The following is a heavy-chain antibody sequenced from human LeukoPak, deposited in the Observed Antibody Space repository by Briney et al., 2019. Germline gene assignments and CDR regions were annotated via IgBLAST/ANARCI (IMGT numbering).Heavy chain of an antibody. CDR3: AREGGLRYFDWLLLPLDY. Sequence: ASVKVSCKASGYTFTGYYMHWVRQAPGQGLEWMGWINPNSGGTNYAQKFQGRVTMTRDTSITTAYMELSRLSSDDTAVYYCAREGGLRYFDWLLLPLDYWGQGTLVTVPS. CDR2: INPNSGGT. CDR1: GYTFTGYY. V-gene: IGHV1-2*02. D-gene: IGHD3-9*01. J-gene: IGHJ4*02.